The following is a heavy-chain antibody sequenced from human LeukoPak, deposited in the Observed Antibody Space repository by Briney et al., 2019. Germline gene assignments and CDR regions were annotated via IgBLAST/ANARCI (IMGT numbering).Heavy chain of an antibody. J-gene: IGHJ4*02. V-gene: IGHV1-18*01. D-gene: IGHD2-2*01. CDR1: GYTFSNFG. CDR2: ISGNNDNP. Sequence: ASVKVSCKASGYTFSNFGINWVRQAPGQGLECMSWISGNNDNPNYGQKFQDRFTVTTDTSTNTAYMELRNLRFDDTAVYYCARDGTSTDDYWGQGTLVTVSS. CDR3: ARDGTSTDDY.